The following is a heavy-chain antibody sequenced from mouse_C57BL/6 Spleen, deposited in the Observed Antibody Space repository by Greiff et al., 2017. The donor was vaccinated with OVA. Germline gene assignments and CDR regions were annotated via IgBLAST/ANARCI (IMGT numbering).Heavy chain of an antibody. V-gene: IGHV1-15*01. Sequence: QVQLQQSGAELVRPGASVTLSCKASGYTFTDYEMHWVKQTPVHGLEWIGAIDPETGGTAYNQKFKGKAILTADKSSSTAYMELRSLTSEDSAVYYCTRRHYYGSSYFDDWGKGTTLTVSS. J-gene: IGHJ2*01. CDR1: GYTFTDYE. D-gene: IGHD1-1*01. CDR3: TRRHYYGSSYFDD. CDR2: IDPETGGT.